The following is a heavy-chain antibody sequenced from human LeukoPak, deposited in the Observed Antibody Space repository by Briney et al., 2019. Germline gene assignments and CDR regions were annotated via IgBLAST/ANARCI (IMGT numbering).Heavy chain of an antibody. CDR2: MNPNSGKT. Sequence: ASVKVSCKASGYTFTSYDINWVRQATGQGLEWMGWMNPNSGKTGYAQKFQGRVTMTRNTSISTAYMELSSLRSEDTALYYCARFLGYCSGGSCYSKSYYYYYGMDVWGQGTTVTVSS. D-gene: IGHD2-15*01. V-gene: IGHV1-8*01. J-gene: IGHJ6*02. CDR1: GYTFTSYD. CDR3: ARFLGYCSGGSCYSKSYYYYYGMDV.